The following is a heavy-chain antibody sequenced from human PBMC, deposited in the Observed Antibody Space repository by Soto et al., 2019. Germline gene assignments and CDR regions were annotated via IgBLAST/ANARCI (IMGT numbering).Heavy chain of an antibody. CDR1: GGFVSSGNYY. CDR3: ARGSVGATLYDY. CDR2: IYYNGDT. V-gene: IGHV4-61*01. Sequence: QVQLQESGPGLVKPSETLSLTCTVSGGFVSSGNYYWSWIRQPPGKGLEWIGFIYYNGDTKNNPSLKSRVTLSADTSKSQFSLKLRSVTAEDSAVYYCARGSVGATLYDYWGQGTLVTVSS. D-gene: IGHD1-26*01. J-gene: IGHJ4*02.